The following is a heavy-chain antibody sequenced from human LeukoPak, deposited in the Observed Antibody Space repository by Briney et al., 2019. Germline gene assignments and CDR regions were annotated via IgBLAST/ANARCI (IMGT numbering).Heavy chain of an antibody. D-gene: IGHD2-15*01. Sequence: PSETLSLTCTVSGGSISSSSYYWGWIRQPPGKGLEWIGSIYYSGSTYYNPSLKSRVTISVDTSKNQFSLKLSSVTAADTAVYYCARRVVVVAAHNWFDPWGQGTLVTVSS. CDR1: GGSISSSSYY. V-gene: IGHV4-39*01. CDR2: IYYSGST. CDR3: ARRVVVVAAHNWFDP. J-gene: IGHJ5*02.